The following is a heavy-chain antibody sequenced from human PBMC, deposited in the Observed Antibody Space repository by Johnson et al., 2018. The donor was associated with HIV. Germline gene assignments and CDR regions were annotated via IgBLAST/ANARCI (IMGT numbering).Heavy chain of an antibody. CDR1: GFTVSRNY. D-gene: IGHD3-10*01. CDR2: IHSGCST. J-gene: IGHJ3*02. CDR3: VNWAYYYGSGYAFDI. V-gene: IGHV3-53*01. Sequence: VQLVESGGGLIQPGGSLRLSCAVFGFTVSRNYMSWVRQAPGKGMEWVSVIHSGCSTYYADSVKGRFTISRDNSKNTLYLQMNSLRAEDTAVYYCVNWAYYYGSGYAFDIWGQGTMVTVSS.